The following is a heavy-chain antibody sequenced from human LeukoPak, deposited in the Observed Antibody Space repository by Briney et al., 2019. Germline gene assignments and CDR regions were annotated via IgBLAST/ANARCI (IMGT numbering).Heavy chain of an antibody. D-gene: IGHD3-3*01. Sequence: ASVKVSCKASGYTFTGYYMHWVRQAPGQGLEWMGWINPNSGGTNYAQKFQGRVTMTRDTSISTAYMELSRLRSDDTAVYYCARSPLRYDFWSGYFPSASNVRDKHNWFDPWGQGTLVTVSS. CDR1: GYTFTGYY. CDR3: ARSPLRYDFWSGYFPSASNVRDKHNWFDP. J-gene: IGHJ5*02. CDR2: INPNSGGT. V-gene: IGHV1-2*02.